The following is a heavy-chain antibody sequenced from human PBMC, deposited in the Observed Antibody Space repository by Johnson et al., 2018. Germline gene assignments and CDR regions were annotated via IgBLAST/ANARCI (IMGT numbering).Heavy chain of an antibody. J-gene: IGHJ3*02. CDR3: ARDNGYATPFDI. Sequence: QVQLQESGPGLVKPSETLSLTCTVSGDSISSYYWSWIRQPPGKGLEWIAFIYYNGDTSYNPSLKSRVTISVDTAKNHFSLRLSSVTAADTAVYYCARDNGYATPFDIWGQGTMVTVSP. CDR1: GDSISSYY. CDR2: IYYNGDT. V-gene: IGHV4-59*01. D-gene: IGHD2-15*01.